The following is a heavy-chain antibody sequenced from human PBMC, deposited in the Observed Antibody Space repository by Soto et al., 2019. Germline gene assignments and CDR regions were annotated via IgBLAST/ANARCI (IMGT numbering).Heavy chain of an antibody. CDR1: GFTFSDYY. CDR2: ISSSGSTI. CDR3: ARDHAGAGEAVYYYYYGMDV. Sequence: QVQLVESGGGLVKPGGSLRLSCAASGFTFSDYYMSWIRQAPGKGLEWVSYISSSGSTIYYADSVKGRFTISRDNAKNSRYLQMNSLIAEDTAVYYCARDHAGAGEAVYYYYYGMDVCGQGTTVTVSS. V-gene: IGHV3-11*01. J-gene: IGHJ6*02. D-gene: IGHD3-16*01.